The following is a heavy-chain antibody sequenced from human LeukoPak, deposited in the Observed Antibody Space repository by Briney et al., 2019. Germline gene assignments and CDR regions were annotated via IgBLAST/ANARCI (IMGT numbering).Heavy chain of an antibody. J-gene: IGHJ4*02. CDR2: MNPNSGNT. V-gene: IGHV1-8*01. D-gene: IGHD3-9*01. Sequence: ASVKVSCKASGYTFTCYDINWERQATGQGLEWMGWMNPNSGNTGYAQKFQGRVTMTRNTSISTAYMDLSSLRSEDTAVYYCARVGGLRYFDWLLGSTNFDYWGQGTLVTVSS. CDR3: ARVGGLRYFDWLLGSTNFDY. CDR1: GYTFTCYD.